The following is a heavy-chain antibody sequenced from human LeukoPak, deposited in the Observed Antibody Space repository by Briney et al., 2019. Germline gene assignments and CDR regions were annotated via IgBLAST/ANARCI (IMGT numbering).Heavy chain of an antibody. CDR2: ISSSSSYI. CDR3: ARGQYSPDY. J-gene: IGHJ4*02. CDR1: GFTFSSYS. D-gene: IGHD2-15*01. Sequence: GGSLRLSCAASGFTFSSYSMNWVRQAPGKGLEWVSSISSSSSYIYYADSVKGRFTISRDNSKNTLYLQVDSLRAEDTAVYYCARGQYSPDYWGQGTLVTVSS. V-gene: IGHV3-21*01.